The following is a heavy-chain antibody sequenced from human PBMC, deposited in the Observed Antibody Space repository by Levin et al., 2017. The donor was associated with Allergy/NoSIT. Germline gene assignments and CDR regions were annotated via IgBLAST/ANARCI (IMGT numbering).Heavy chain of an antibody. CDR1: GFTFSDYY. CDR2: ISSSGSTI. V-gene: IGHV3-11*01. D-gene: IGHD2-8*01. Sequence: LSLTCAASGFTFSDYYMSWIRQAPGKGLEWVSYISSSGSTIYYADSVKGRFTISRDNAKNSLYLQMNSLRAEDTAVYYCAREVCKGLFDYWGQGTLVTVSS. CDR3: AREVCKGLFDY. J-gene: IGHJ4*02.